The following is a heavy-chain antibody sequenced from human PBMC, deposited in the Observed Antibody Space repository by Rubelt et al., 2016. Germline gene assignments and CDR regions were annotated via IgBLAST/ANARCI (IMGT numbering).Heavy chain of an antibody. J-gene: IGHJ6*02. Sequence: DSVKGRFTISRDNAKNSLYLQMNSLRAEDTAVYYCAKVTAAAYYGMDVWGQGTTVTVSS. V-gene: IGHV3-21*01. D-gene: IGHD6-13*01. CDR3: AKVTAAAYYGMDV.